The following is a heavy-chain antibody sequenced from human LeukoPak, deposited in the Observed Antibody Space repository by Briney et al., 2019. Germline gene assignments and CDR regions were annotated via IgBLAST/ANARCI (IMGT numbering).Heavy chain of an antibody. CDR3: ARDLLYYDFWSGYPLGWFDP. Sequence: PSQTLSLTCTVSGGSTSSGGYYWSWIRQPAGKGLEWIGRIYTSGSTNYNPSLKSRVTMSVDTSKNQFSLKLSSVTAADTAVYYYARDLLYYDFWSGYPLGWFDPWGQGTLVTVSS. J-gene: IGHJ5*02. CDR2: IYTSGST. CDR1: GGSTSSGGYY. V-gene: IGHV4-61*02. D-gene: IGHD3-3*01.